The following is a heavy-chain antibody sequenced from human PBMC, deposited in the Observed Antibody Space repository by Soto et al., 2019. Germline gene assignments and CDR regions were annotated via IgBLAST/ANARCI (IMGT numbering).Heavy chain of an antibody. CDR2: LYNTGST. CDR3: ARDAPSPLWFGELPPYYFDY. D-gene: IGHD3-10*01. Sequence: PSETLSLTCTVSGASISRYYWSWIRQSPGKGLEWIGYLYNTGSTIYNPSLKSRVTISVDTSKNQFSLKMNSVTAADTAVYYCARDAPSPLWFGELPPYYFDYWGQGTLVTVSS. CDR1: GASISRYY. J-gene: IGHJ4*02. V-gene: IGHV4-59*01.